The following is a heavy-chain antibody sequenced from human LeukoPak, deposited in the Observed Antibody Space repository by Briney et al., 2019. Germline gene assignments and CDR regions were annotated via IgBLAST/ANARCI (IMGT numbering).Heavy chain of an antibody. J-gene: IGHJ4*02. Sequence: SVKVFCKASGGTFSSYAISWVRQAPGQGLEWMGGIIPIFATANYAQKFQGRVTITANESTSTAYMELSSLRSEDTAVYYCARGPITTRSHFDYWGQGTLVTVSS. CDR3: ARGPITTRSHFDY. D-gene: IGHD3-22*01. CDR1: GGTFSSYA. CDR2: IIPIFATA. V-gene: IGHV1-69*13.